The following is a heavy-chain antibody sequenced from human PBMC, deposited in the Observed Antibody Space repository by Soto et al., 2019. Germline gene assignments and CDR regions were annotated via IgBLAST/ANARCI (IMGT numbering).Heavy chain of an antibody. V-gene: IGHV3-33*01. CDR3: ARALELMVYAAVSGYYGMDV. CDR2: IWYDGSNK. J-gene: IGHJ6*02. CDR1: GFTFSSYG. Sequence: HPGGSLRLSCGASGFTFSSYGMRWVGQAPGEGLEWVAVIWYDGSNKYYADSVKGRFTISRDNSKNTLYLQMNSLRAEDTAVYYCARALELMVYAAVSGYYGMDVWGQGTTVTVSS. D-gene: IGHD2-8*01.